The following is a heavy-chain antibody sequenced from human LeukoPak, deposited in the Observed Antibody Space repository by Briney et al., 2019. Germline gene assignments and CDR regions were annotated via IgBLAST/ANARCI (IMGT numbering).Heavy chain of an antibody. D-gene: IGHD5-12*01. CDR2: MNPNSGNT. J-gene: IGHJ6*03. V-gene: IGHV1-8*01. CDR3: ARAPLARPQVYYYYMDV. Sequence: ASVKVSCKASGYTFTSYDINWVRQATGQGLEWMGWMNPNSGNTGYAQKFQGRVTMTRNTSISTAYMGLSSLRSEDPAVYYCARAPLARPQVYYYYMDVWGKGTTVTVSS. CDR1: GYTFTSYD.